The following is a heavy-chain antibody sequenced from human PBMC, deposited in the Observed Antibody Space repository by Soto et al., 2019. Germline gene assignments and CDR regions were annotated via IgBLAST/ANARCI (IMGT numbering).Heavy chain of an antibody. V-gene: IGHV1-69*13. CDR1: GCTFSSYA. Sequence: AASVKVSCKASGCTFSSYAISWVRQAPGQGLEWMGGIIPIFGTANYAQKFQGRVTITADESTSTAYMELSSLGSEDTAVYYCARSPVGGSNYYYGMDVWGQGTTVTVSS. CDR2: IIPIFGTA. CDR3: ARSPVGGSNYYYGMDV. D-gene: IGHD3-16*01. J-gene: IGHJ6*02.